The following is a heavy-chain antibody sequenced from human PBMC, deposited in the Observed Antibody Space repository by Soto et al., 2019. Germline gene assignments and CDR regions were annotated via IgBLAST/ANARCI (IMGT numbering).Heavy chain of an antibody. V-gene: IGHV4-59*01. CDR2: IYYSGST. CDR3: ARDLSGYYDSSGYLYYYYGMDV. J-gene: IGHJ6*02. D-gene: IGHD3-22*01. Sequence: SETLSLTCTVSGGSISSYYWSWIRQPPGKGLEWIGYIYYSGSTNYNPSLKSRVTISVDTSKNQFSLKLSSVTAADTAVYYCARDLSGYYDSSGYLYYYYGMDVWGQGTTVTVSS. CDR1: GGSISSYY.